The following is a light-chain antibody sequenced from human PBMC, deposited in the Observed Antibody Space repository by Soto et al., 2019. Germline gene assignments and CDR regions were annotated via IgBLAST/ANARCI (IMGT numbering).Light chain of an antibody. CDR2: DAS. CDR3: QQYNSYSPEA. J-gene: IGKJ1*01. V-gene: IGKV1-5*01. Sequence: DIQMTQSPSTLSASVGDRVTITCRASQSSSSWLAWYQQKPGKAPKLLIYDASSLESGVPSRFSGSGSGTEFNLTISSLQPDDVATYYCQQYNSYSPEAFGQGTKVEIK. CDR1: QSSSSW.